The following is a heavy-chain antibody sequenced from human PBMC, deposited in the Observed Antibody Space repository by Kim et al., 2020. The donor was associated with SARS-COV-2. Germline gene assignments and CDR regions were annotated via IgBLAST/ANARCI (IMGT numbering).Heavy chain of an antibody. Sequence: GGSLRLSCAASGFTFSSYGMHWVRQAPGKGLEWVAVIWYDGSNKYYADSVKGRFTISRDNSKNTLYLQMNSLRAEDTAVYYCARGSSYCSGGSCYLDYWGQGTLVTVSS. CDR1: GFTFSSYG. D-gene: IGHD2-15*01. CDR3: ARGSSYCSGGSCYLDY. J-gene: IGHJ4*02. V-gene: IGHV3-33*01. CDR2: IWYDGSNK.